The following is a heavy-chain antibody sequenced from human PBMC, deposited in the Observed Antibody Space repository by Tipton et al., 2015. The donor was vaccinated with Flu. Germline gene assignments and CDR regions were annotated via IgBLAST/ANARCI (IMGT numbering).Heavy chain of an antibody. D-gene: IGHD3-16*02. CDR2: VYYTGST. J-gene: IGHJ4*02. CDR1: GGSIRGYY. Sequence: TLSLTCTVSGGSIRGYYWNWIRQFPGKGLEWIGFVYYTGSTNYKSSLKSRVTMSVDTSKNQFSLKLSSVTVADTAVYYCARDYLLGDLSFFDNWGQGTLVTVSS. V-gene: IGHV4-59*12. CDR3: ARDYLLGDLSFFDN.